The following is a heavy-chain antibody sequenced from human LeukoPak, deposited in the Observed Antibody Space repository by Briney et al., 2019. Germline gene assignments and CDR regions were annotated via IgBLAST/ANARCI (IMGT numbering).Heavy chain of an antibody. CDR2: MNQDGSEQ. CDR3: AGGRSGWSPYYYYGMDV. V-gene: IGHV3-7*01. J-gene: IGHJ6*02. Sequence: GGSLRLSCAASGFDFDNYCMTWVRQVPGKGLEWVANMNQDGSEQYYVDSVKGRFTISRDNAKNSLYLQMNSLRAEDTAVYYCAGGRSGWSPYYYYGMDVWGQGTTVTVSS. CDR1: GFDFDNYC. D-gene: IGHD6-19*01.